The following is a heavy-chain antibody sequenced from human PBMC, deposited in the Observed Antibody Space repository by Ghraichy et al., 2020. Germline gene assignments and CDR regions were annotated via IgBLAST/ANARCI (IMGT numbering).Heavy chain of an antibody. V-gene: IGHV3-33*01. CDR2: IWYDGSNK. CDR1: GFTFSSYG. Sequence: GGSLRLSCAASGFTFSSYGMHWVRQAPGKGLEWVAVIWYDGSNKYYADSVKGRFTISRDNSKNTLYLQMNSLRAEDTAVYYCARDTPDYGDYYFDYWGQGTLVTVSS. CDR3: ARDTPDYGDYYFDY. J-gene: IGHJ4*02. D-gene: IGHD4-17*01.